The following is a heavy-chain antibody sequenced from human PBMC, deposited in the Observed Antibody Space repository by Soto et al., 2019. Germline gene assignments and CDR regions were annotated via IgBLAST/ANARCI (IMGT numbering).Heavy chain of an antibody. J-gene: IGHJ6*02. CDR2: IYPADSDT. D-gene: IGHD5-18*01. CDR3: ARYWHSYSLNYYRGMDV. CDR1: GYNFATYW. V-gene: IGHV5-51*01. Sequence: PVESLKISCKGSGYNFATYWIGWLRQMPVKGLECIGIIYPADSDTRYSPSFQGQVTISADKSISTAYLQWSSLKASDTAMYYCARYWHSYSLNYYRGMDVWGQGTTVTVSS.